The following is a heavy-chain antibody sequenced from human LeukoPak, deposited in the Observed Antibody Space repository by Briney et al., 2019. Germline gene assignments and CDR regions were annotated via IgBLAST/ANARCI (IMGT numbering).Heavy chain of an antibody. D-gene: IGHD2-21*02. CDR1: GYTFTSYY. Sequence: GASVKVSCKASGYTFTSYYMHWVRQAPGQGLEWMGIINPSGGSTSYAQKFQGRVTMTRDTSTSTVYMELSSLRSEDTAVYYCARGGFHACGGDCYLIDYYYYYGMDVWGQGTTVTVSS. V-gene: IGHV1-46*01. CDR2: INPSGGST. CDR3: ARGGFHACGGDCYLIDYYYYYGMDV. J-gene: IGHJ6*02.